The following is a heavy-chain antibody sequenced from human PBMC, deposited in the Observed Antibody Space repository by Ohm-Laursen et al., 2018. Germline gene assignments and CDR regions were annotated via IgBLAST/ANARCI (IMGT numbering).Heavy chain of an antibody. V-gene: IGHV3-33*01. Sequence: SLRLSCTASGFTVSNYGMHWVRQAPGKGLEWVAGVRYDGRNENYADSVKGRFTVSRDSSKNTLYLQMNNLRAEDTAVYYCARVHRPPNDYWGQGTLVTVSS. D-gene: IGHD6-6*01. CDR1: GFTVSNYG. J-gene: IGHJ4*02. CDR2: VRYDGRNE. CDR3: ARVHRPPNDY.